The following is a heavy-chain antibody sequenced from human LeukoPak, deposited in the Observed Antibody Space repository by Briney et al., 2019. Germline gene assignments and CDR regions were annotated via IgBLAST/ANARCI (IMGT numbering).Heavy chain of an antibody. D-gene: IGHD3-10*01. CDR3: ARDRPRSGITMVRGVRNWFDP. J-gene: IGHJ5*02. Sequence: ASVKVSCKASGYTFTGYYMHWVRQAPGQGLEWMGWINPNSGGTNYAQKFQGRVTMTRDTSISTAYMELSRLRSDDTAVYYCARDRPRSGITMVRGVRNWFDPWGPGNLVTVSS. CDR1: GYTFTGYY. V-gene: IGHV1-2*02. CDR2: INPNSGGT.